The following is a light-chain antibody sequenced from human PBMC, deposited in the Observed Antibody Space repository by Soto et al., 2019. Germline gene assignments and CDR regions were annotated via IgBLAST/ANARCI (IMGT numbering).Light chain of an antibody. Sequence: QSALTQPPSASGSPGQSVTISCTGTPSDVGGYNSVSWYQQYPGKAPKLMIYDVSKRPSGVPDRFSGSKSGNTASLTVSGLQAEDEADYYCCSYAGNSYVFGTGTKLTVL. CDR2: DVS. J-gene: IGLJ1*01. CDR1: PSDVGGYNS. V-gene: IGLV2-8*01. CDR3: CSYAGNSYV.